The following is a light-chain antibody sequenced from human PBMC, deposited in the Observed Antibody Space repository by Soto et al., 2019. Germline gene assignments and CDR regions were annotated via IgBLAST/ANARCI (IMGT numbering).Light chain of an antibody. V-gene: IGLV1-40*01. Sequence: QSVLTQSPSVSGAPGQRVTISCTGSSSNIGAGYDVHWYQQLPGTAPKVLIYGNNNRPSGVPDRFSGSKSGTSASLAITGLQAEDEADYYCQSYDSSLSGGVFGGGTKLTVL. CDR3: QSYDSSLSGGV. CDR2: GNN. J-gene: IGLJ3*02. CDR1: SSNIGAGYD.